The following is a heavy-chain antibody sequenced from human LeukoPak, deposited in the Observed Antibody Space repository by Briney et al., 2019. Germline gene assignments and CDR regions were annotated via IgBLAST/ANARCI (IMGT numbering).Heavy chain of an antibody. CDR1: GFTFSSYA. V-gene: IGHV3-30-3*01. Sequence: GGSLRLSCAASGFTFSSYAMHWVRQAPGKGLEWVAVISYDGSNKYYADSVKGRFTISRDNSKNTLYLQMNSLRAEDTAVYYCARVPYGSGTYYYYYGMDVWGQGTTVTVSS. CDR3: ARVPYGSGTYYYYYGMDV. CDR2: ISYDGSNK. D-gene: IGHD3-10*01. J-gene: IGHJ6*02.